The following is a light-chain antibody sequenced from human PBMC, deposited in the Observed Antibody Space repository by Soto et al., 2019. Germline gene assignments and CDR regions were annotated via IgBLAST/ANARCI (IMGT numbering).Light chain of an antibody. J-gene: IGKJ3*01. CDR3: QQYNSYLT. CDR2: DAS. V-gene: IGKV1-5*01. Sequence: DIQMTQSPSTLSASVGDRVTITCRASQSISSWLAWYQQKPGKAPKLLIYDASSLESGVPSRFSGSASATAFTLTISTLQPDHFATYYCQQYNSYLTFGPGTNVYIK. CDR1: QSISSW.